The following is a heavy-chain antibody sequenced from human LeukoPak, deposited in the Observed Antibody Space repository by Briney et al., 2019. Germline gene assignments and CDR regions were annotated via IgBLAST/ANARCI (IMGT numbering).Heavy chain of an antibody. CDR2: ISYDGSNK. CDR3: AKEQRLVQQYYYYGMDV. V-gene: IGHV3-30*18. Sequence: GGSLRLSCAASGFTFSSYGMHWVRQAPGKGLEWVAVISYDGSNKYYADSVKGRFTISRDNSKNTLYLQMNSLRAEDTAVYYCAKEQRLVQQYYYYGMDVWGKGTTVTVSS. CDR1: GFTFSSYG. J-gene: IGHJ6*04. D-gene: IGHD5/OR15-5a*01.